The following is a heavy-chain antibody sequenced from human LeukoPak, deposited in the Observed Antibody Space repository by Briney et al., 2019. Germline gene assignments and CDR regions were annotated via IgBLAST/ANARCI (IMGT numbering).Heavy chain of an antibody. D-gene: IGHD3-10*01. V-gene: IGHV4-34*01. CDR3: ARAAGHAGSPYYYYYCGMDV. CDR2: INHSGST. CDR1: GGSFSGYY. J-gene: IGHJ6*04. Sequence: PPETQSLTCAVYGGSFSGYYWSWIRQPPGKGLEWIGEINHSGSTNYNPSLMSRVTISVDTSKNRFSLKLSSVAAADTAVYYCARAAGHAGSPYYYYYCGMDVWGKGTTVTGSS.